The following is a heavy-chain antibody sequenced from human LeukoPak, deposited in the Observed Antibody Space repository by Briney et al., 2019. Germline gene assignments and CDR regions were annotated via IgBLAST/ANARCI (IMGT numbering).Heavy chain of an antibody. V-gene: IGHV1-8*01. CDR2: MNPNSGNT. CDR3: ARDTGFYYDSSIPDY. J-gene: IGHJ4*02. CDR1: GYTFTSYD. D-gene: IGHD3-22*01. Sequence: GASVKVSCKASGYTFTSYDINWVRQATGQGLEWMGWMNPNSGNTNYAQKFQGRVTMTRDTSISTACMELSRLRSDDTAVYYCARDTGFYYDSSIPDYWGQGTLVTVSS.